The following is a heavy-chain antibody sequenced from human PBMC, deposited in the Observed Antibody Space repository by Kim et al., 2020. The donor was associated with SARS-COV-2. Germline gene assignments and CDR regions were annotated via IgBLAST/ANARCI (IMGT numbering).Heavy chain of an antibody. Sequence: GGSLRLSCTTSGLNFGDYAMSWFRQAPGKGLEWVAFIRSKRYGETTEYAASVKGRFTISRDDFKRIAYLQMNGLKTEDTAVYYCTSGPYYYDSAAYYHDYWGHGTLVTVSS. J-gene: IGHJ4*01. CDR2: IRSKRYGETT. D-gene: IGHD3-22*01. CDR1: GLNFGDYA. CDR3: TSGPYYYDSAAYYHDY. V-gene: IGHV3-49*03.